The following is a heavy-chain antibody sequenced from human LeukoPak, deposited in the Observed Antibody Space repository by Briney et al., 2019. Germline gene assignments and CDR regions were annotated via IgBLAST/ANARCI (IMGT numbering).Heavy chain of an antibody. Sequence: ASVKVSCKASGYTFTSYDINWVRQATGQGREWMGWMNPNSGNTGYAQKFQGRVTMTRNTSISTAYMELSSLRSEDTAVYYCARAGYYYDSSGYYLRNDAFDIWGQGTMVTVSS. CDR2: MNPNSGNT. CDR3: ARAGYYYDSSGYYLRNDAFDI. V-gene: IGHV1-8*01. J-gene: IGHJ3*02. CDR1: GYTFTSYD. D-gene: IGHD3-22*01.